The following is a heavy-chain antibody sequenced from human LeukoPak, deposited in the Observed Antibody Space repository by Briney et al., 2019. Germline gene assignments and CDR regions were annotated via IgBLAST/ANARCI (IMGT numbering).Heavy chain of an antibody. J-gene: IGHJ4*02. CDR1: GGSISSGGYY. CDR3: ATVDTAMVVDY. V-gene: IGHV4-30-2*01. D-gene: IGHD5-18*01. CDR2: IYHSGST. Sequence: PSQTLSLTCTVSGGSISSGGYYWSWIRQPPGKGLEWIGYIYHSGSTYYNPSLKSRVTISVDRSKNQFSLKLSSVTAADTAVYYCATVDTAMVVDYWGQGTLVTVSS.